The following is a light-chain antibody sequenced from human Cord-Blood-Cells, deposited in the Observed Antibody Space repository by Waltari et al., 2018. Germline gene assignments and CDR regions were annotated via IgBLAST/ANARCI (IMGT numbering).Light chain of an antibody. CDR1: AFPKKY. V-gene: IGLV3-10*01. CDR2: EDS. CDR3: YSTDSSCNHRV. J-gene: IGLJ3*02. Sequence: SYELTQPPSVSVSPGQTARITCSGDAFPKKYAYWYQQMSGQAPVLVISEDSTRPSGIPERFSGSSSGTMATLTISGAQVEDEADYYCYSTDSSCNHRVFGGGTKLTVL.